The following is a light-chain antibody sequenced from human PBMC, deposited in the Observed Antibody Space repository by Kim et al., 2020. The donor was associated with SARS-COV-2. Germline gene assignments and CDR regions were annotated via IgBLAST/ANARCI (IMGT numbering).Light chain of an antibody. CDR2: GAS. Sequence: SASVGDRVTITCRASQGVSTFLAWYQQKSGKPPKLLIYGASTLQSGVPSRFSASGSGTQFSLTISSLQPEDFATYYCQQLNNYPLTFGGGTKLEI. CDR1: QGVSTF. J-gene: IGKJ4*01. V-gene: IGKV1-9*01. CDR3: QQLNNYPLT.